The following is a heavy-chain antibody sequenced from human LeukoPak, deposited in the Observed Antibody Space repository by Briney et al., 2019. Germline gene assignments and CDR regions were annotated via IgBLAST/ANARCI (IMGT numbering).Heavy chain of an antibody. V-gene: IGHV1-46*01. J-gene: IGHJ5*02. CDR2: INPTGGST. CDR1: GYTFTSYD. Sequence: ASVKVSCKAPGYTFTSYDINWVRQATGQGLEWMGLINPTGGSTGYAQKFQGRVTMTRDMSTSTDYMELSSLRSEDTAIYYCARDNSVGDNAWWFDPWGQGTLVTVSS. CDR3: ARDNSVGDNAWWFDP. D-gene: IGHD1-26*01.